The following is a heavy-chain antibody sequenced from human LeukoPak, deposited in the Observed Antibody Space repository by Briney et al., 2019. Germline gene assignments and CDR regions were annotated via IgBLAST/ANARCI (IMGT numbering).Heavy chain of an antibody. V-gene: IGHV4-34*01. D-gene: IGHD3-10*01. Sequence: SETLSLTCAVYGGSFSGYYWSWIRQPPGKWLEWIGEINHSGSTNYNPSLKSRVTISVDTSKNQFSLKLSSVTAADTAVYYCARGPQSGDFDYWGQGTLVTVSS. J-gene: IGHJ4*02. CDR1: GGSFSGYY. CDR3: ARGPQSGDFDY. CDR2: INHSGST.